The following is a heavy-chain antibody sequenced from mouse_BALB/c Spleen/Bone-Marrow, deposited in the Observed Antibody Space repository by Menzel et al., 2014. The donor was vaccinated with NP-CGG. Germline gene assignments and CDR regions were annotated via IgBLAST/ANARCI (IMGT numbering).Heavy chain of an antibody. D-gene: IGHD1-2*01. CDR3: ARLTYYGLSDY. CDR1: GFDFSRYW. Sequence: EVMLVESGGGLVQPGGSLKLSCTASGFDFSRYWMSWVRQAPGKGLQWIGEINPESGTINYTPSLKDKFIISRDDAKNTLYLQMNKVRSEDTALYYCARLTYYGLSDYWGQGTTLTVSS. V-gene: IGHV4-1*02. CDR2: INPESGTI. J-gene: IGHJ2*01.